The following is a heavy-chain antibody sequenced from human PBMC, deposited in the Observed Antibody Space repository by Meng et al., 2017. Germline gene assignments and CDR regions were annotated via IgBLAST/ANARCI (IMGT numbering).Heavy chain of an antibody. CDR1: GGSFSGYY. CDR3: ARGSAARPPYYFDY. D-gene: IGHD6-6*01. Sequence: QSKQVGAGPLKPSETLSLPCAVYGGSFSGYYWSWIRQPPGKGLEWIGEINHSGSTNYNPSLKSRVTISVDTSKNQFSLKLSSVTAADTAVYYCARGSAARPPYYFDYWGQGTLVTVSS. CDR2: INHSGST. V-gene: IGHV4-34*01. J-gene: IGHJ4*02.